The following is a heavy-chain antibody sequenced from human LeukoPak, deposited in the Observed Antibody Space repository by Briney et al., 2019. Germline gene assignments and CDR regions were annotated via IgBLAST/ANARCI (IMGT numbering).Heavy chain of an antibody. J-gene: IGHJ6*02. V-gene: IGHV3-11*01. CDR3: ADVTTVTTGWYHYGMDV. CDR2: ISSSGSTI. D-gene: IGHD4-17*01. CDR1: GFTFNTYA. Sequence: GGSLRLSCAASGFTFNTYAMSWVRQAPGKGLEWVSYISSSGSTIYYADSVKGRFTISRDNAKNSLYLQMNSLRAEDTAVYYCADVTTVTTGWYHYGMDVWGQGTTVTVSS.